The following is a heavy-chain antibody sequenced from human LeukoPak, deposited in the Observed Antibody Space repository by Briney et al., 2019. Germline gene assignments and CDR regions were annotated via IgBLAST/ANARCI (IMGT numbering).Heavy chain of an antibody. CDR1: GFTFSSYS. D-gene: IGHD3-10*01. J-gene: IGHJ4*02. Sequence: GGSLGLSCAASGFTFSSYSMNWVRQAPGKGLEWVSYISSSSSTIYYADSVKGRFTISRDNAKNSLYLQMNSLRAEDTAVYYCAREGHRTMVRGVNQLDYWGQGTLVTVSS. CDR3: AREGHRTMVRGVNQLDY. V-gene: IGHV3-48*04. CDR2: ISSSSSTI.